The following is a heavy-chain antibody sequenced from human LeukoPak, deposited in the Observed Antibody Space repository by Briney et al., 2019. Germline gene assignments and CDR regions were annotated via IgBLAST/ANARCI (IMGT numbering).Heavy chain of an antibody. J-gene: IGHJ4*02. V-gene: IGHV4-59*01. CDR2: IYYSGST. CDR3: ARSDRGWVGAAHKYFDY. D-gene: IGHD6-6*01. CDR1: GGPISSYY. Sequence: SETLSLTCTVSGGPISSYYWSWIRQPPGKGLEWIGYIYYSGSTNYNPSLKSRVTISVDTSKNQFSLKLSSVTAADTAVYYCARSDRGWVGAAHKYFDYWGQGTLVTASS.